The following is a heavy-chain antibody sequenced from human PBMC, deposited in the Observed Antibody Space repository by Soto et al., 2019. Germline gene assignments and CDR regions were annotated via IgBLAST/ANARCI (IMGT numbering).Heavy chain of an antibody. V-gene: IGHV1-2*06. CDR2: MNIDTGGT. CDR1: GYRFTAYY. CDR3: ARDGNFAFRGYRFHFDF. J-gene: IGHJ4*02. D-gene: IGHD5-18*01. Sequence: ASVKVSCKASGYRFTAYYIHWVRQAPGQGLEWMGRMNIDTGGTTYAQKFRGRVTMTRDTSITTAYMEVSSVKSDDTAMYYCARDGNFAFRGYRFHFDFRGQGTIVTVSS.